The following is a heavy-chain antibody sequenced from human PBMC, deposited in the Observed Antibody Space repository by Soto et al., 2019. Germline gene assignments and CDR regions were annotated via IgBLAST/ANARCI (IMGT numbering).Heavy chain of an antibody. CDR1: GFTFSSYA. CDR2: ISGSGGST. J-gene: IGHJ4*02. D-gene: IGHD3-10*01. Sequence: EVQLLESGGGLVQPGGSLRLSCAASGFTFSSYAMSWVRQAPGRGLEWVSAISGSGGSTYYADSVKGRFTISRDNSKNSLYLQMNRLRADDTAVYYCVRGVIITSSAEHLDFWGPGNLVPVSS. V-gene: IGHV3-23*01. CDR3: VRGVIITSSAEHLDF.